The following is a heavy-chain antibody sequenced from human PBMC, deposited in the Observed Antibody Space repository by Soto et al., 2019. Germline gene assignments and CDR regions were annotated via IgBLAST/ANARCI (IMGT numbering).Heavy chain of an antibody. CDR1: GGTFSSYA. CDR3: ARGYDSGGYPPTAS. D-gene: IGHD3-22*01. CDR2: IIPIFGTA. Sequence: ASVKVSCKASGGTFSSYAISWVRQAPGQGLEWMGGIIPIFGTANYAQKFQGRVTITADESTSTAYMELSSLRSEDTAVYYCARGYDSGGYPPTASWGQGTLVTVSS. J-gene: IGHJ5*02. V-gene: IGHV1-69*13.